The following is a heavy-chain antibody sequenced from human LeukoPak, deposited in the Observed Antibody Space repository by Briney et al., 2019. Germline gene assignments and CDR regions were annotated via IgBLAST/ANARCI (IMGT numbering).Heavy chain of an antibody. J-gene: IGHJ4*02. Sequence: NPGGSLRLSCAASGFTFSDYYMSWIRQAPGKGPEWVSYISSSSSYTNYADSVKGRFTISRDNAKNSLYLQMNSLRAEDTAVYYCARVRGDYLRIFDYWGQGTLVTVSS. CDR2: ISSSSSYT. V-gene: IGHV3-11*06. CDR3: ARVRGDYLRIFDY. D-gene: IGHD4-17*01. CDR1: GFTFSDYY.